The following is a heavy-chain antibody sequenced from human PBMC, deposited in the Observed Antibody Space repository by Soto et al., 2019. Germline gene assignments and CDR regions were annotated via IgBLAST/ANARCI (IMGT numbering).Heavy chain of an antibody. CDR1: GGSISSGDYY. D-gene: IGHD2-15*01. CDR3: ATSCGTSVYFDY. J-gene: IGHJ4*02. Sequence: QVQLQESGPGLVKPSQTLSLTCTVSGGSISSGDYYWSWIRQPPGKGLAWIGYIYYSGSTYYNPSLKSRVTVSVHTSQHHFSLKLSSVPAADTAVSYSATSCGTSVYFDYWGQGTLVTVSS. V-gene: IGHV4-30-4*01. CDR2: IYYSGST.